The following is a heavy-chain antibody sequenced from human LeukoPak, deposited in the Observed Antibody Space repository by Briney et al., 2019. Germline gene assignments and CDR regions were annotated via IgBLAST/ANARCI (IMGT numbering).Heavy chain of an antibody. CDR1: GGSISIYY. D-gene: IGHD3-10*01. V-gene: IGHV4-59*01. J-gene: IGHJ4*02. CDR2: IYNSGNT. CDR3: VRDRELNY. Sequence: SETLSLTCTVSGGSISIYYWNWIRQPPGKGLEWIGYIYNSGNTNYNPSFKSRVTISEDTPKNQFSLKLSSVTAADTAVYYCVRDRELNYWGQGTLVTVSS.